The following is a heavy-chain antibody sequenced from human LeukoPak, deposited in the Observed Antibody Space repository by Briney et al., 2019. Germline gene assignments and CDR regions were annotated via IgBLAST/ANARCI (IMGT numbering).Heavy chain of an antibody. D-gene: IGHD6-19*01. Sequence: GGSLRLSCAASGFTFSSYAMSWVRQAPGKGLEWVSAISGSGGSTYYADSVKGRFTISRHNSKNTLYLQMNSLRAEDTAVYCCAKDLYSSGSPLYYWGQGTLVTVSS. V-gene: IGHV3-23*01. J-gene: IGHJ4*02. CDR2: ISGSGGST. CDR3: AKDLYSSGSPLYY. CDR1: GFTFSSYA.